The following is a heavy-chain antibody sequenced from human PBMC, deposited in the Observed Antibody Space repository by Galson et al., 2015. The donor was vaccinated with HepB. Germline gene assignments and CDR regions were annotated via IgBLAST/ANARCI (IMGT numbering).Heavy chain of an antibody. D-gene: IGHD4-11*01. J-gene: IGHJ6*02. CDR2: IKQDGREK. V-gene: IGHV3-7*01. CDR1: GFTFSSSW. Sequence: SLRLSCAASGFTFSSSWMAWVRQAPGKGLEWVANIKQDGREKYYVDSVKGRFTISRDNAKNSLYLQMNSLRGEDTAVHYCLQSMDVWGHGTTVTVSS. CDR3: LQSMDV.